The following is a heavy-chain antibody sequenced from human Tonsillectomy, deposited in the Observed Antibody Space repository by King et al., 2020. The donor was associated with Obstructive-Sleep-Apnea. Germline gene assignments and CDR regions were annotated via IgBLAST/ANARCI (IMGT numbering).Heavy chain of an antibody. J-gene: IGHJ4*02. CDR2: IWNDGSNK. Sequence: VQLVESGGGVVQSGRSLRLSCAASGFTFSMFGMHWVRQAPGKGLEWVAVIWNDGSNKYYADSVKGRFTISRDNSKNTLYLQMSTLRAEDTAVYYCARPLGISRVPWFDYWGQGTLVTVSS. CDR1: GFTFSMFG. V-gene: IGHV3-33*01. CDR3: ARPLGISRVPWFDY. D-gene: IGHD7-27*01.